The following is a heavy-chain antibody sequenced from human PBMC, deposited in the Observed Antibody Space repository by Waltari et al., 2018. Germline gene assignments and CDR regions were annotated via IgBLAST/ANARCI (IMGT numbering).Heavy chain of an antibody. Sequence: QVQLQQWGAGLLKPSETLSLTCAVYGGSFSGYYWSWIRQPPGKGLEWVGEINHSGSTNYNPSLKSGVTISVDTSKNQFSLKLSSVTAADTAVYYCARLSRRLDYDSSGPYYFDYWGQGTLVTVSS. CDR2: INHSGST. D-gene: IGHD3-22*01. CDR3: ARLSRRLDYDSSGPYYFDY. V-gene: IGHV4-34*01. J-gene: IGHJ4*02. CDR1: GGSFSGYY.